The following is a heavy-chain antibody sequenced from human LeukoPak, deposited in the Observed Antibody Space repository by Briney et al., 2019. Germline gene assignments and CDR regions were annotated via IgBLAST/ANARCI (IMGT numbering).Heavy chain of an antibody. CDR3: ARWSLLRFLEWLAFSAFDI. CDR1: GGSFSGYY. J-gene: IGHJ3*02. D-gene: IGHD3-3*01. Sequence: ASETLSLTCAVYGGSFSGYYLSWIRQPPGKGLEWIGEINHSGSTNYNPSLKSRVTISVDTSKNQFSLKLSSVTAADTAVYYCARWSLLRFLEWLAFSAFDIWGQGTMVTVSS. V-gene: IGHV4-34*01. CDR2: INHSGST.